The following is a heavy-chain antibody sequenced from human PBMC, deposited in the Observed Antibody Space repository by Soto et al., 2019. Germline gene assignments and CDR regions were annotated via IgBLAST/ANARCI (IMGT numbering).Heavy chain of an antibody. D-gene: IGHD3-3*01. CDR2: IYYSGSS. Sequence: QVQLQESGPGLVKPSETLSLTCAVSGGSINDSYWSWIRQPPGGGLEWIGYIYYSGSSNYNPSLKSRVSMSIVTSQNQFSLNLSSVTAADTAVYYCARMGDDFWSGYSGFDSWGQGTLVTVSS. CDR1: GGSINDSY. V-gene: IGHV4-59*08. CDR3: ARMGDDFWSGYSGFDS. J-gene: IGHJ4*02.